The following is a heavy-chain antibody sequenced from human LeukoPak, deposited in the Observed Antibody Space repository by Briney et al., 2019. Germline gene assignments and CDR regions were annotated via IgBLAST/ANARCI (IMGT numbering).Heavy chain of an antibody. CDR2: LYSGGVT. J-gene: IGHJ4*02. CDR3: ASSGYSYYFDY. CDR1: GFTVSSNY. V-gene: IGHV3-53*01. D-gene: IGHD3-22*01. Sequence: GGSLRLSCAASGFTVSSNYMSWVRQAPGKGLEWVSVLYSGGVTYYADSVKGRFTISRDNSKNTLYLHMNSLRAEDTAVYYCASSGYSYYFDYWGQGTLVTVSS.